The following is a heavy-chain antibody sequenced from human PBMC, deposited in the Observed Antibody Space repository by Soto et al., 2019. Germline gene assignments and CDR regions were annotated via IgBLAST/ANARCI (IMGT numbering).Heavy chain of an antibody. CDR2: IYYSGGT. CDR1: GGSISSYY. J-gene: IGHJ6*02. CDR3: ARESVHDDDILTGYYRKFYYYYGMDV. D-gene: IGHD3-9*01. Sequence: QVQLQESGPGLVKPSETLSLTCTVSGGSISSYYWSWIRQPPGKGLEWIGYIYYSGGTNYNPSLKSRVTISVDTSKNQFFLRLSSVTAADTAVYYCARESVHDDDILTGYYRKFYYYYGMDVWGQGTTVTVSS. V-gene: IGHV4-59*01.